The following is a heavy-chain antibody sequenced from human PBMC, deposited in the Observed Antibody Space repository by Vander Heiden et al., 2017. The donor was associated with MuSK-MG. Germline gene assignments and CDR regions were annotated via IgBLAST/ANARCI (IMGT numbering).Heavy chain of an antibody. Sequence: EEQLVESGGGLVQPGGSLRLSCAASGFTFSSYWMNWVRQAPGKGLEWVANIKQDGSEKYYVDSVKGRFTISRDNAKNSLYLQVNSLRAEDTAVYYCARGGSGSRYYGMDVWGQGTTVTVSS. CDR3: ARGGSGSRYYGMDV. CDR2: IKQDGSEK. D-gene: IGHD6-19*01. V-gene: IGHV3-7*03. J-gene: IGHJ6*02. CDR1: GFTFSSYW.